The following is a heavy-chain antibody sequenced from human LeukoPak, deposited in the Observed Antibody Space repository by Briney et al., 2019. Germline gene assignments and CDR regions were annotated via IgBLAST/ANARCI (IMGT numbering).Heavy chain of an antibody. Sequence: SETLSLTCAVSGGSVSSRTYYWGRIRQPPRKGLEWIGSIYYSGSTHYNSSLMSRVTISVDTSKNQFSLKLTSMTAADTAVYYCASPSLGAFDIWGPGTAVTVSS. J-gene: IGHJ3*02. V-gene: IGHV4-39*01. CDR3: ASPSLGAFDI. D-gene: IGHD6-6*01. CDR2: IYYSGST. CDR1: GGSVSSRTYY.